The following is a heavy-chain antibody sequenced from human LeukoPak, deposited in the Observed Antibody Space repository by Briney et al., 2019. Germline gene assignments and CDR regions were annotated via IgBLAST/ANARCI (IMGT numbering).Heavy chain of an antibody. CDR2: IIPILGIA. D-gene: IGHD1-26*01. CDR3: ARDRQWELRSRVYYYYGMDV. Sequence: SVKVSCKASGGTFSSYAISWVGQAPGQGLEWMGRIIPILGIANYAQKFQGRVTITADKSTSTAYMELSSLRSEDTAVYYCARDRQWELRSRVYYYYGMDVWGQGTTVTVSS. V-gene: IGHV1-69*04. CDR1: GGTFSSYA. J-gene: IGHJ6*02.